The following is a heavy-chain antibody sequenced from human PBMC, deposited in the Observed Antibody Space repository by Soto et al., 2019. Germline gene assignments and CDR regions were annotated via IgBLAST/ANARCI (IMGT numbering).Heavy chain of an antibody. Sequence: ASVKVSCKASGYTFTSYDINWVRQATGQGLEWMGWMNPNSGNTGYAQKFQGRVTMTRNTSISTAYMELSSLRSEDTAVYYCAREGATYYDFWSGYYSSWERYWFDPWG. CDR2: MNPNSGNT. V-gene: IGHV1-8*01. D-gene: IGHD3-3*01. J-gene: IGHJ5*02. CDR1: GYTFTSYD. CDR3: AREGATYYDFWSGYYSSWERYWFDP.